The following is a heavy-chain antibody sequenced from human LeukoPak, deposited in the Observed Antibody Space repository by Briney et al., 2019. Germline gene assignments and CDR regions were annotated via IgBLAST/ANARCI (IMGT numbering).Heavy chain of an antibody. CDR3: ARDTAVYSNCVPYNWFDP. CDR2: INPNSGGT. J-gene: IGHJ5*02. Sequence: ASVKVSCKASGYTFTGYYMHWVRQAPGQGLEWMGWINPNSGGTNYAQKFQGRVTMTRDTSISTAYMELSRLRSDDTAVYYCARDTAVYSNCVPYNWFDPWGQGTLVTVSS. CDR1: GYTFTGYY. D-gene: IGHD4-11*01. V-gene: IGHV1-2*02.